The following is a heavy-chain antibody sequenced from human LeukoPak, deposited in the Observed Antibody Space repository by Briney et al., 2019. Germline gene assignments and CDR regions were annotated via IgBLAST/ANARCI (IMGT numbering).Heavy chain of an antibody. V-gene: IGHV4-4*07. J-gene: IGHJ5*02. CDR2: IYTSGST. D-gene: IGHD6-19*01. CDR3: ARGALAAVAAYNWFDP. Sequence: SETLSLTCTVSGGSISSYYWSWIRQPAGKGLEWIGRIYTSGSTNYNLSLKSRVTMSVDTSKNQFSLKLSSVTAADTAVYYCARGALAAVAAYNWFDPWGQGTLVTLSS. CDR1: GGSISSYY.